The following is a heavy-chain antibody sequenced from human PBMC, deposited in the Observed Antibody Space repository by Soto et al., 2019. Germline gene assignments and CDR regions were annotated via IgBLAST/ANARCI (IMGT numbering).Heavy chain of an antibody. CDR3: ARHTTKPRTYSGSYMYYFDY. Sequence: QLQLQESGPGLVKPSETLSLTCTVSGGSISSSSYYWGWIRQPPGKGLEWIGSIYYSGSTYYNPSLKSRVTISVDTSKNQFSLKLSSVTAADTAVYYCARHTTKPRTYSGSYMYYFDYWGQGTLVTVSS. J-gene: IGHJ4*02. D-gene: IGHD1-26*01. CDR1: GGSISSSSYY. CDR2: IYYSGST. V-gene: IGHV4-39*01.